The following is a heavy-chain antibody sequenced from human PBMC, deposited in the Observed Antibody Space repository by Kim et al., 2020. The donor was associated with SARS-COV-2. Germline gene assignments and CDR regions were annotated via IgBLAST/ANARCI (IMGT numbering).Heavy chain of an antibody. J-gene: IGHJ4*02. V-gene: IGHV4-39*07. CDR3: ASKTGVSVTTPFDY. CDR1: GGSISSSSYY. Sequence: SETLSLTCTVSGGSISSSSYYWGWIRQPPGKGLEWIGSIYYSGSTYYNPSLKSRVTISVDTSKNQFSLKLSSVTAADTAVYYCASKTGVSVTTPFDYWGQGTLVTVSS. D-gene: IGHD4-17*01. CDR2: IYYSGST.